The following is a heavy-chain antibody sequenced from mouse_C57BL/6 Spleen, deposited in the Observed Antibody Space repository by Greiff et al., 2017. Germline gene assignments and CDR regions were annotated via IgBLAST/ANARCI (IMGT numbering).Heavy chain of an antibody. CDR1: GYTFTDYN. V-gene: IGHV1-22*01. CDR3: ARFLLRNAMDY. J-gene: IGHJ4*01. CDR2: INPNNGGT. D-gene: IGHD1-1*01. Sequence: VQLKESGPELVKPGASVKMSCKASGYTFTDYNMHWVKQSHGKSLEWIGYINPNNGGTSYNQKFKGKATLTVNKSSSTAYMELRSLTSEDSAVYYCARFLLRNAMDYWGQGTSVTVSS.